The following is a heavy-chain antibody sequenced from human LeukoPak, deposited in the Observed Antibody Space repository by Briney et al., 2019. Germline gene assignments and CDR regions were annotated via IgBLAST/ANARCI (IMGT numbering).Heavy chain of an antibody. J-gene: IGHJ4*02. CDR1: GFTFSSYG. CDR2: ISGSGDST. CDR3: AKSFRSTSLDY. Sequence: AGGTLRLSCVAAGFTFSSYGMTWVRQAPGKGLEWVSAISGSGDSTYYADSVKGRFTISRDNSRNTLYLQMNSLRAGDTAVYYCAKSFRSTSLDYWGQGTLVTVSS. V-gene: IGHV3-23*01. D-gene: IGHD2-2*01.